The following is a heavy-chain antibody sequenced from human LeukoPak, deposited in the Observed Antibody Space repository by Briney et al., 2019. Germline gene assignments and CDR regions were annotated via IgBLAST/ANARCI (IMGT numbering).Heavy chain of an antibody. V-gene: IGHV4-4*02. D-gene: IGHD6-19*01. CDR3: ARARPWLAYGYFDY. CDR1: GDSINSLDL. Sequence: SETLSLTCTVSGDSINSLDLWSWVRQPPGKGLEWIGEMYLSGTTHSNPSVKSRVTISIDKSKNQFFLNLSSVTAADTAVYYCARARPWLAYGYFDYWGQGTLVTVSS. CDR2: MYLSGTT. J-gene: IGHJ4*02.